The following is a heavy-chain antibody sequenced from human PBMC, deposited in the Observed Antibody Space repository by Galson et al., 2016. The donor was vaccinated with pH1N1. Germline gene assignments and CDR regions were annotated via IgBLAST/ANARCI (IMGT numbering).Heavy chain of an antibody. V-gene: IGHV3-64*01. CDR3: ARDLRPSSSGYYSLDY. D-gene: IGHD3-22*01. Sequence: FLRLSCAASGFTFSSFAMHWVRQAPGKGLEYVSAISYNGGSTYYGNSVKGRFTISRDNSKNTLYLQMGSLRADDTAVYYCARDLRPSSSGYYSLDYWGQGTLVTVSS. CDR1: GFTFSSFA. CDR2: ISYNGGST. J-gene: IGHJ4*02.